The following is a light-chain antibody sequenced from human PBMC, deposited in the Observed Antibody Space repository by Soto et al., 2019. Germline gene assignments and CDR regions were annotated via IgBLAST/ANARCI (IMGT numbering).Light chain of an antibody. CDR1: QGISRW. J-gene: IGKJ2*01. V-gene: IGKV1-12*01. CDR2: AAS. Sequence: DIQMTQSPSSVSASVGDRVTITCRASQGISRWLAWYQQKPGKAPNLLISAASSLQSGVPSRFSGSGSWTDFTLTISGLQPEDVATYYCHHTSSFPLYTFGQGTKVQIK. CDR3: HHTSSFPLYT.